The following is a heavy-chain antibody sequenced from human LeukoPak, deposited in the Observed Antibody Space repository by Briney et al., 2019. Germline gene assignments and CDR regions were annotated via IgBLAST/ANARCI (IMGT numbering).Heavy chain of an antibody. D-gene: IGHD6-19*01. CDR1: GGSISSYY. V-gene: IGHV4-59*12. CDR2: IYYSGST. J-gene: IGHJ5*02. Sequence: PLETLSLTCTVSGGSISSYYGSWIRQPPGKGLEWIGYIYYSGSTNYNPSLKSRVTISVDTSKNQISLKLSSVTAADTAVYYCTRDGAPYSTGWYSWGQGTLVTVSS. CDR3: TRDGAPYSTGWYS.